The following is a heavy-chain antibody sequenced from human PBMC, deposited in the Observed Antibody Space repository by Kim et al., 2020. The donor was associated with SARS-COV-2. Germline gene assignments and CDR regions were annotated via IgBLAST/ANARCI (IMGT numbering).Heavy chain of an antibody. J-gene: IGHJ6*02. V-gene: IGHV1-18*01. Sequence: ASVKVSCKASGYTFTSYGISWVRQAPGQGLEWMGRISAYNGNTNYAQKLQGRVTMTTDTSTSTAYMELRSLRSDDTAVYYCARVFLLGVCYTARCYYGMDVWGQGTTVTVSS. CDR1: GYTFTSYG. CDR2: ISAYNGNT. CDR3: ARVFLLGVCYTARCYYGMDV. D-gene: IGHD2-8*01.